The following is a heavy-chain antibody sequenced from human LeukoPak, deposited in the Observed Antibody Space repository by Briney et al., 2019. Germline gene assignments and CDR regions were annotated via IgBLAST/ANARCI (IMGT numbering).Heavy chain of an antibody. D-gene: IGHD5-24*01. CDR3: ARDMGWLQPDIYFDY. CDR2: INPNSGGT. J-gene: IGHJ4*02. Sequence: ASVKVSCKASGYTFTGYYMHWVRQAPGQGLEWMGWINPNSGGTNYAQKFQGRVTMTRDTSISTAYMELSRLRSDDTAVYYCARDMGWLQPDIYFDYWGQGTLVIVSS. V-gene: IGHV1-2*02. CDR1: GYTFTGYY.